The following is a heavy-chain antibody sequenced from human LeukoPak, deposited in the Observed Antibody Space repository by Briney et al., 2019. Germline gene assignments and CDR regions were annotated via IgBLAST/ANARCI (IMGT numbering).Heavy chain of an antibody. D-gene: IGHD3-10*01. Sequence: GGSLRLSCAASGFTFSSYGMHWVRQAPVKVLEWVAVIWYDGSNKYYADSAKGRFTISRDNSKNTLYLQMNSLRAEDTAVYYCARDFGSGSLDYWGQGTLVTVSS. CDR3: ARDFGSGSLDY. CDR2: IWYDGSNK. CDR1: GFTFSSYG. J-gene: IGHJ4*02. V-gene: IGHV3-33*01.